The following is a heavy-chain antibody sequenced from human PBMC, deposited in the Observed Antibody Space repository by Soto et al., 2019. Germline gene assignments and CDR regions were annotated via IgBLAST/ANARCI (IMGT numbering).Heavy chain of an antibody. CDR3: ARGRRCGGYDY. J-gene: IGHJ4*02. Sequence: ASVKVSCKASGYTFTDYFMHWVRQAPGQGLEWMGWIRPITGGTHYAQRLQGRVTVTRDTSLNTAHMELSSLRSDDTAVYYCARGRRCGGYDYWGQGTLVTVSS. V-gene: IGHV1-2*02. CDR2: IRPITGGT. CDR1: GYTFTDYF. D-gene: IGHD2-21*01.